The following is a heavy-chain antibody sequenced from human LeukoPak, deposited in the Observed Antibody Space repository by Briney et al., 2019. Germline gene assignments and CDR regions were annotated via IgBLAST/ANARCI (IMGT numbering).Heavy chain of an antibody. CDR1: GFTFRSHA. V-gene: IGHV3-64D*08. CDR2: INDDGSLT. Sequence: GGSLRLSCSAAGFTFRSHAMHWVRQAPGKGLEYVSTINDDGSLTYYADSVKGRFTISRDNSKNTVYLQMNNLRPDDSAVYHCLKGGWATVGPPKDWGQGTQVSASS. CDR3: LKGGWATVGPPKD. J-gene: IGHJ4*02. D-gene: IGHD4-11*01.